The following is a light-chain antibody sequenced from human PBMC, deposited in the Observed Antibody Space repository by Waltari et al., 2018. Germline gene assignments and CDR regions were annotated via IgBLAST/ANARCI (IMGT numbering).Light chain of an antibody. V-gene: IGLV3-27*01. CDR1: VLTQNY. CDR2: GDI. CDR3: FSAADNNLWV. Sequence: SSELTQPSLESVSPGQTARINCSGDVLTQNYVRWFQQKPGQAPLLVIYGDIQRPSGIPERFSGSTSGTTVTLSISGAQIEDEADYYCFSAADNNLWVFGGGTKLTVL. J-gene: IGLJ3*02.